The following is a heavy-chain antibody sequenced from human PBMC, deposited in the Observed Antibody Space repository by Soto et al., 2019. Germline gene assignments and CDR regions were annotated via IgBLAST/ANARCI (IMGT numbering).Heavy chain of an antibody. V-gene: IGHV1-2*02. Sequence: ASVKVSCKASGHTFTGHYMHWVRQAPGQGLEWMGWINPNSGGKNYAQKFQGRVTMTRDTSISTAYMELSRLRSDDTAVYYCARVRGPLPAAIHGMDVWGQGTTVTVSS. J-gene: IGHJ6*02. CDR1: GHTFTGHY. CDR3: ARVRGPLPAAIHGMDV. CDR2: INPNSGGK. D-gene: IGHD2-2*02.